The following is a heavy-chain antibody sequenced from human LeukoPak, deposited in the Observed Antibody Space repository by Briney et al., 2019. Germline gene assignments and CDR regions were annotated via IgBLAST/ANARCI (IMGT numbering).Heavy chain of an antibody. CDR1: GGTFSSYT. CDR3: ANTCSSTSCYKEGAFDI. V-gene: IGHV1-69*02. CDR2: IIPILGIA. Sequence: SVKVSCKASGGTFSSYTISWVRQAPGQGLEWMGRIIPILGIANYAQKFQGRVTITADRSTSTAYMELSSLRSEDTAVYYCANTCSSTSCYKEGAFDIWGQGTMVTVSS. J-gene: IGHJ3*02. D-gene: IGHD2-2*02.